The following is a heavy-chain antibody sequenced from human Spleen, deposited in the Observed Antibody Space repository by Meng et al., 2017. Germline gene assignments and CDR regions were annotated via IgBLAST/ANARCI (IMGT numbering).Heavy chain of an antibody. Sequence: ASVKVSCKASGYTFTSYAMHWVRQAPGQRLEWMGWINAGNGNTKYSQKFQGRVTITRDTSASTAYMELRSLSSDDTAVYYCARDPPYPLTLDVWGQGTTVTVSS. CDR2: INAGNGNT. CDR1: GYTFTSYA. CDR3: ARDPPYPLTLDV. J-gene: IGHJ6*02. D-gene: IGHD2-2*02. V-gene: IGHV1-3*01.